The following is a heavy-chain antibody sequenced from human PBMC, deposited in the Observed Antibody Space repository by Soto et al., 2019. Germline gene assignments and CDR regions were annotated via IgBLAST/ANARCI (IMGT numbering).Heavy chain of an antibody. J-gene: IGHJ6*02. CDR3: ARVCGGDCHNGMDV. CDR1: SCSINSGGFY. Sequence: SETLSLTCTVSSCSINSGGFYWSWIRQHPGKGLEWIGYIYYSGSTYYNPSLKSRVTISVDTSKNQFSLKLSSVTAADTAVYYCARVCGGDCHNGMDVWGQGTTVTVPS. CDR2: IYYSGST. V-gene: IGHV4-31*03. D-gene: IGHD2-21*02.